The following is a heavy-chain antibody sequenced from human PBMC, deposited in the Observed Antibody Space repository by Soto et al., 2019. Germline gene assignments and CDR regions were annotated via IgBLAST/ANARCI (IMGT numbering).Heavy chain of an antibody. CDR3: ARYFYKYYDSSGYYRSADY. V-gene: IGHV3-30-3*01. Sequence: GGSLRLSCAASGFTFSSYAMHWVRQAPGKGLEWVALISYDGSDKDYADSVKGRFTISRDNSRNTLFLQMNSLRAEDTAVYFCARYFYKYYDSSGYYRSADYWGQGTLVTAAS. D-gene: IGHD3-22*01. J-gene: IGHJ4*02. CDR2: ISYDGSDK. CDR1: GFTFSSYA.